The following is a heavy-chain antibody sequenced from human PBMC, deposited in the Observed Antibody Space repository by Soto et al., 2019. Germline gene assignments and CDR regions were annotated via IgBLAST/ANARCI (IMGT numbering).Heavy chain of an antibody. D-gene: IGHD4-17*01. CDR1: GGSMSTYY. J-gene: IGHJ6*02. CDR3: ARASMTTIAMDV. V-gene: IGHV4-59*01. CDR2: IYYTGTI. Sequence: PSETLSLTCTVSGGSMSTYYWTWIRKLPGKGLEWIGYIYYTGTINYNPSLKSRVTISVDTSKNQFSLKLTSVTAADTAVYYCARASMTTIAMDVWGRGTTVTVSS.